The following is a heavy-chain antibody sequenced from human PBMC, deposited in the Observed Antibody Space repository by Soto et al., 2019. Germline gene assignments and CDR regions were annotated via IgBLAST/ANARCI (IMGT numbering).Heavy chain of an antibody. CDR3: ARGGFYDSSGARNYYYYGMNV. V-gene: IGHV1-18*01. Sequence: ASVKLSCKASGYTFTSYCINWVRQAPGQGLEWLGWISAYDGYTNYAQILQGRVSMTTDTSTKTAYMELRSLRSDDTAMYYCARGGFYDSSGARNYYYYGMNVWGQGTTVTVS. CDR1: GYTFTSYC. D-gene: IGHD3-22*01. CDR2: ISAYDGYT. J-gene: IGHJ6*02.